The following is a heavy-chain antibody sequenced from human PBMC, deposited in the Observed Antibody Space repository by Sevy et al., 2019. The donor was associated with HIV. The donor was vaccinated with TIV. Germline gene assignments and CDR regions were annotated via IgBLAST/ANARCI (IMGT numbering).Heavy chain of an antibody. CDR2: ISAYNGNT. CDR1: GYTFTSYG. J-gene: IGHJ4*02. CDR3: ARDSKTVLRFLEWLPYPDY. V-gene: IGHV1-18*01. D-gene: IGHD3-3*01. Sequence: ASVKVSCKASGYTFTSYGITWVRQAPGQGLEWMGWISAYNGNTNYAQKLQGRITKTTDTSTSTAYMELRSLRSDDTAVYYCARDSKTVLRFLEWLPYPDYWGQGTLVTVSS.